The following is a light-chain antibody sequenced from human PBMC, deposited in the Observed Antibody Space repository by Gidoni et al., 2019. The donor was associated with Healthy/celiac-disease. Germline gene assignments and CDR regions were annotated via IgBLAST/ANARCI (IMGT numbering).Light chain of an antibody. V-gene: IGLV1-40*01. CDR3: QSYDSSPHWV. J-gene: IGLJ3*02. CDR2: GNS. Sequence: QSVLTQPPSVSGPPGQRVTISCTGSSSNIGAGYDVHWYQQLPGTAPKLLIYGNSNRPSGVPDRFSGSKSGTSASLAITGLQAEDEADYYCQSYDSSPHWVFGGGTKLTVL. CDR1: SSNIGAGYD.